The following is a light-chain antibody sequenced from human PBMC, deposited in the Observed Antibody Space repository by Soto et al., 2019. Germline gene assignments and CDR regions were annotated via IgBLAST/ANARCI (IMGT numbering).Light chain of an antibody. J-gene: IGKJ1*01. V-gene: IGKV1-5*01. Sequence: DIQMTQSPSTLSASVGDRVTSTCRASQSISSWLAWYQQKAGKAPKLLIYDVSNLESGVPSRFSGSGSGTEFTLTISSLQPDDFAAYYCQQYYNYWTFGQGTKVEIK. CDR3: QQYYNYWT. CDR2: DVS. CDR1: QSISSW.